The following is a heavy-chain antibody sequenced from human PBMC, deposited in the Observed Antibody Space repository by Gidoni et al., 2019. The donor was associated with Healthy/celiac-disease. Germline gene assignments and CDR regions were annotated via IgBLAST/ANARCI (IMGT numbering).Heavy chain of an antibody. D-gene: IGHD2-2*01. J-gene: IGHJ4*02. CDR2: ISGSVGST. CDR1: GFTFSSYA. Sequence: EVQLLESGGGLVQPGGSLRLSCSASGFTFSSYAMSWVRQAPGKGLEWVSAISGSVGSTYYADSVKGRFTISRDNSKNTLYLQMNSLRAEDTAVYYCAKTWYCSSTSCYAPFNFDYWGQGTLVTVSS. CDR3: AKTWYCSSTSCYAPFNFDY. V-gene: IGHV3-23*01.